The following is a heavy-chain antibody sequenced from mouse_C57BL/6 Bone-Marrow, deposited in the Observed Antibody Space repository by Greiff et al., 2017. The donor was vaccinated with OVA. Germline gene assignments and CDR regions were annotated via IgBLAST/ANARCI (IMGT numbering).Heavy chain of an antibody. CDR1: GYTFTSYW. D-gene: IGHD2-3*01. CDR2: IDPSDSST. J-gene: IGHJ1*03. V-gene: IGHV1-59*01. Sequence: QVQLQQPGAELVRPGTSVKLSCKASGYTFTSYWMHWVKQRPGQGLEWIGVIDPSDSSTNYNQKFKGKATLPVDTSSSTAYMKLSSLTSEDSAVYYCARWDGYYLWYFDVWGTGTTVTVSS. CDR3: ARWDGYYLWYFDV.